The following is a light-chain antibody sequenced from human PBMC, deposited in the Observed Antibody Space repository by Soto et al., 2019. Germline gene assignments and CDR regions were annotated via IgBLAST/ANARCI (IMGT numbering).Light chain of an antibody. Sequence: EIVLTQSPGTLSLSPGERATLSCRAGQNVGRNYVAWYQQKPGQAPRLLIFAASGRVTGIPDRFSGSGSGTDFTLTITRLEPEDFALYFCQQYGSSPPYTFGQGTTLEIK. J-gene: IGKJ2*01. V-gene: IGKV3-20*01. CDR3: QQYGSSPPYT. CDR1: QNVGRNY. CDR2: AAS.